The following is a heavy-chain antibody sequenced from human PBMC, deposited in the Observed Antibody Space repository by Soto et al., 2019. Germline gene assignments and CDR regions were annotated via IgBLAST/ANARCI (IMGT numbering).Heavy chain of an antibody. CDR3: ARGDYGQYDAYNWFDP. CDR1: GGYFNNYC. V-gene: IGHV4-34*02. Sequence: QVRLPQWGAGLVRPSETLSLTCAVYGGYFNNYCWSWIRQTPGKGLQWIGDICAGGRTNNNPSLQREVTIEMEESKNQFSLRLTSVTVADTAVYYCARGDYGQYDAYNWFDPWGQGTLVTVSS. J-gene: IGHJ5*02. CDR2: ICAGGRT. D-gene: IGHD3-10*01.